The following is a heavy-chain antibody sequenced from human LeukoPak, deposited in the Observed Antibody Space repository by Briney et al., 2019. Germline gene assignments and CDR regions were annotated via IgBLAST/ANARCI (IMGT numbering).Heavy chain of an antibody. J-gene: IGHJ5*02. V-gene: IGHV3-23*01. CDR2: ITGSGDYT. CDR3: ANKPAGFDP. Sequence: GGSLRLSCAASGFTFSSSAMGWVRQAPGKGLEWVSSITGSGDYTYYADSVKGRFTISRDNSKSTLYLQMNSLRAEDTAVYYCANKPAGFDPWGQGTLVTVSS. D-gene: IGHD1-14*01. CDR1: GFTFSSSA.